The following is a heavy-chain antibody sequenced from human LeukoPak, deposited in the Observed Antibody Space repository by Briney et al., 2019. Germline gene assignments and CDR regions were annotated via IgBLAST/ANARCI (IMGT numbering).Heavy chain of an antibody. CDR3: ARDVEAARPGLFGP. CDR2: ISAYNGNT. CDR1: GYTFTTYG. J-gene: IGHJ5*02. Sequence: GASVKVSCKASGYTFTTYGINWMRQAPGQGLEWMGWISAYNGNTNYAQKLQGRVTMTTDTSTSTAYMELRSLRSDDTAVYYCARDVEAARPGLFGPWGQGTLVTVSS. D-gene: IGHD6-6*01. V-gene: IGHV1-18*01.